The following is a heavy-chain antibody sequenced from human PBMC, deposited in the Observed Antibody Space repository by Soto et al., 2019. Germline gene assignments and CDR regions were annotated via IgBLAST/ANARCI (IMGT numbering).Heavy chain of an antibody. Sequence: QLQLQESGPGLVKPSETLSLTCTVSGGSISSSSYYWGWIRQPPGKGLEWIGSIYYSGSTYYNPSLKSRVTISVDTSKNQFSLKLSSVTAADTAGYDCARHEITGTNDAFDIWGQGTMVTVSA. V-gene: IGHV4-39*01. CDR1: GGSISSSSYY. J-gene: IGHJ3*02. CDR2: IYYSGST. D-gene: IGHD1-20*01. CDR3: ARHEITGTNDAFDI.